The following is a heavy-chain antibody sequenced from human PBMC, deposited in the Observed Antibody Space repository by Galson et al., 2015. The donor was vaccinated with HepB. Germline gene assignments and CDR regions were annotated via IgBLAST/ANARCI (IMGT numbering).Heavy chain of an antibody. CDR2: INAGNGNT. Sequence: SVKVSCKASGYTFTSYAMHWVRQAPGQRLEWMGWINAGNGNTKYSQKFQGRVTITRDTSASTAYMELSSLRSEDTAVYYCARSRKYYYDSSGYYPPLGYWGQGTLVTVSS. D-gene: IGHD3-22*01. CDR3: ARSRKYYYDSSGYYPPLGY. V-gene: IGHV1-3*01. CDR1: GYTFTSYA. J-gene: IGHJ4*02.